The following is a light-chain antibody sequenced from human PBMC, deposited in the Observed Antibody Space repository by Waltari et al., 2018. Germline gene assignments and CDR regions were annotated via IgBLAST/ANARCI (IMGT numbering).Light chain of an antibody. CDR1: QSVSRS. CDR3: QHYVRLAVS. V-gene: IGKV3-20*01. CDR2: GAS. J-gene: IGKJ1*01. Sequence: EIVLTQSPGTLSLSPGERATLSCRASQSVSRSLAWYQQKPGQAPRLLISGASSRATGVPDRVSGSGSGTDFSLTISRLEPEDCAVYYCQHYVRLAVSFGQGTKVEIK.